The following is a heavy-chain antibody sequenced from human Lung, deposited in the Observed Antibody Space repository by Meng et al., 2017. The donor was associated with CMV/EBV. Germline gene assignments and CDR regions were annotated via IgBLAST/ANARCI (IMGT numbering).Heavy chain of an antibody. CDR2: IHHTGSS. J-gene: IGHJ4*02. V-gene: IGHV4-38-2*02. CDR3: ARGIFGVVDY. Sequence: SETLSLXCTVSDYSISSGFYWGCVRQPPGKGLEWIGSIHHTGSSYYNPSLKSRVTLSVDTSKNQFSLKVTSVTAADTAVYYCARGIFGVVDYWGQGTRVNGAS. D-gene: IGHD3-3*01. CDR1: DYSISSGFY.